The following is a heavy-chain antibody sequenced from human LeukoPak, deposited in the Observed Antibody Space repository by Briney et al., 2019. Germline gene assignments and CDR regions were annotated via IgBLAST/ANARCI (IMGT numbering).Heavy chain of an antibody. Sequence: ASVTVSCKASGYTFTSYGISWVRQAPGQGLEWMGWISAYNGNTNYAQKLQGRVTMTTDTSTSTAYMELRSLRSDDTAVYYCARDQGYYDSSGYYYPWGQGTLVTVSS. V-gene: IGHV1-18*01. D-gene: IGHD3-22*01. CDR1: GYTFTSYG. J-gene: IGHJ5*02. CDR3: ARDQGYYDSSGYYYP. CDR2: ISAYNGNT.